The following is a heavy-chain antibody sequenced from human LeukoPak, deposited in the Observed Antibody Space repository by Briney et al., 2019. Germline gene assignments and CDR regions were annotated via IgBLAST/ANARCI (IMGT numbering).Heavy chain of an antibody. CDR1: GGSFSGYY. CDR3: ARGGETTTQLDY. Sequence: PSETLPLTCAVYGGSFSGYYWSWIRQPPGKGLEWIGEINHSGSTNYNPSLKSRVTISVDTSKNQFSLKLSSVTAADTAVYYCARGGETTTQLDYWGQGTLVTVSS. V-gene: IGHV4-34*01. D-gene: IGHD4-17*01. J-gene: IGHJ4*02. CDR2: INHSGST.